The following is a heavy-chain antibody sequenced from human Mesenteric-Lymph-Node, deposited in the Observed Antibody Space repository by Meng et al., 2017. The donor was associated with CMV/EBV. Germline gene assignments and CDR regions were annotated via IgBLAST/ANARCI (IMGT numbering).Heavy chain of an antibody. CDR3: ARDSETAAMAHDY. CDR2: IYYSGST. J-gene: IGHJ4*02. D-gene: IGHD5-18*01. Sequence: FGASNTSTTSYWSWFGQPTGKGLEWIGYIYYSGSTYHNPSLKSRVTMSVDTSKNQFSLEMNSVTAADTAVYYCARDSETAAMAHDYWGQGTLVTVSS. V-gene: IGHV4-30-4*01. CDR1: GASNTSTTSY.